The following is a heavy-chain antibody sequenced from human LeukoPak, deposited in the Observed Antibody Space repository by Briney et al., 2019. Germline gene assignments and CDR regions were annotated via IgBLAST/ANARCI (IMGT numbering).Heavy chain of an antibody. D-gene: IGHD2-15*01. J-gene: IGHJ3*02. CDR1: GGSISSYY. V-gene: IGHV4-59*08. CDR2: IYYSGST. CDR3: AGTYCSGGSCYLLNAFDI. Sequence: SETLSLTCTVSGGSISSYYWSWIRQPPGKGLEWIGYIYYSGSTNYNPSLKSRVTISVDTSESQFSLRLNSVTAADTAVYYCAGTYCSGGSCYLLNAFDIWGQGTMVTVSS.